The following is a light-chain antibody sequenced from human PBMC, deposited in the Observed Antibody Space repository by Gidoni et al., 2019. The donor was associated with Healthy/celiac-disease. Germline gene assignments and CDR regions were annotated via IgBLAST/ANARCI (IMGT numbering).Light chain of an antibody. CDR2: EVS. V-gene: IGLV2-14*01. J-gene: IGLJ2*01. Sequence: SALTQPASVSGSPGQSITLSCTGTSLDVGGYTYVSWYQQHPGKAPKLMIYEVSNRPSGVSNRFSGSKSGNTASLTISGLQAEDEADYYCSSYTSSSTPRVFGGGTKLTVL. CDR3: SSYTSSSTPRV. CDR1: SLDVGGYTY.